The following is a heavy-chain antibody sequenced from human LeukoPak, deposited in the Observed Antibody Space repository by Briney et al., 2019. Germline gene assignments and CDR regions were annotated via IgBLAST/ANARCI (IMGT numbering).Heavy chain of an antibody. CDR2: IIPIFGTA. CDR3: ARRGYQLLEGFDY. Sequence: SVKVSCKASGGTFSSYAISWVRQAPGQGLEWMGGIIPIFGTANYAQKFQGRVAITADESTSTAYMELSSLRSEDTAVYYCARRGYQLLEGFDYWGQGTLVTVSP. V-gene: IGHV1-69*01. J-gene: IGHJ4*02. CDR1: GGTFSSYA. D-gene: IGHD2-2*01.